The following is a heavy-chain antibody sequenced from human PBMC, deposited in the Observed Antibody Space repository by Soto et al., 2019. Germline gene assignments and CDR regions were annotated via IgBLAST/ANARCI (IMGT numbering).Heavy chain of an antibody. J-gene: IGHJ6*02. CDR1: EGSISSYC. D-gene: IGHD2-21*02. CDR2: MYNTGST. CDR3: ARDLWGYCGTDCYPLDV. Sequence: LSLTCRVAEGSISSYCWSWIRKPPGKGLEWIGYMYNTGSTIYNPSLKSRVTISVDTSKNQFSLKLNSVTAADTAVYYCARDLWGYCGTDCYPLDVWGQGTTVTVSS. V-gene: IGHV4-59*01.